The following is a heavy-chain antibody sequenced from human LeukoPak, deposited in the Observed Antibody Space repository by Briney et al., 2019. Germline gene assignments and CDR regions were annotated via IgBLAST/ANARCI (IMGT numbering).Heavy chain of an antibody. D-gene: IGHD1-26*01. J-gene: IGHJ4*02. CDR1: GFTFNTF. Sequence: PGGSLRLSCAASGFTFNTFMHWVRQVPGKGLEWVAVIWSDGSDKFYADSVKGRFTISRDNFKNTLYLQMDSLRVEDTAVYYCVREVGRAYYFDYWGQGTPVTVSS. CDR2: IWSDGSDK. V-gene: IGHV3-33*01. CDR3: VREVGRAYYFDY.